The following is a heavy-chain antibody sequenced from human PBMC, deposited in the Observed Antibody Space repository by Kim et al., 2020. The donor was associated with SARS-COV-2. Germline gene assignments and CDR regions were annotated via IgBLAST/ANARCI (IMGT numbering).Heavy chain of an antibody. Sequence: GGSLRLSCAASGFTFDDYAMHWVRQAPGKGLEWVSGISWNSGSIGYADSVKGRFTISRDNAKNSLYLQMNRLRAEDTALYYCAKDMSYYYDSSGYYFDYWGQGTLVTVSS. V-gene: IGHV3-9*01. D-gene: IGHD3-22*01. CDR2: ISWNSGSI. J-gene: IGHJ4*02. CDR1: GFTFDDYA. CDR3: AKDMSYYYDSSGYYFDY.